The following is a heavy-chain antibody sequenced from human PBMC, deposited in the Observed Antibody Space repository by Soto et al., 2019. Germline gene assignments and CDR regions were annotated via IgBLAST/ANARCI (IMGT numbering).Heavy chain of an antibody. CDR1: GFTFSSYW. CDR3: GRMPITNLGVVSRLGGGNYYYYGMDV. CDR2: INSDGRST. D-gene: IGHD3-3*01. V-gene: IGHV3-74*01. J-gene: IGHJ6*02. Sequence: EVQLVESGGGLVQPGGSLRLSCAAPGFTFSSYWMHWVRQAPGKGLVWVSRINSDGRSTSYADSVKGRFTISRENAKNTLYGQINRMSAEATDGYYCGRMPITNLGVVSRLGGGNYYYYGMDVWGQGTTVTVSS.